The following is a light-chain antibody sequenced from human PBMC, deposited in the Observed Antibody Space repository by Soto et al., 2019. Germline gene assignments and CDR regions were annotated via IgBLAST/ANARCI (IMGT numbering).Light chain of an antibody. CDR3: QQYNTWPS. Sequence: EILLTQSPPTLSVSPGEGATLSCRASENINRNLAWYQQKPGQAPRLLIYDASTRATGIPATYSGSGSVTEFTLTISSLQSDDFGVYYCQQYNTWPSFGHGTKVEVK. V-gene: IGKV3-15*01. CDR1: ENINRN. CDR2: DAS. J-gene: IGKJ1*01.